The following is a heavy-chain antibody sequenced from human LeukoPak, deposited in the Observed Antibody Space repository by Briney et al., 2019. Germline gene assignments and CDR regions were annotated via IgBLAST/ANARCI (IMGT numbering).Heavy chain of an antibody. Sequence: GGSLRLSCAASGFTFSSYSMNWVRQAPGKGLEWVSSISSSSSYIYYADSVKGRSTISRDNAKNSLYLQMNSLRAEDTAVYYCASLTDIPYGMDVWGQGTTVTVSS. D-gene: IGHD5-12*01. CDR3: ASLTDIPYGMDV. J-gene: IGHJ6*02. CDR2: ISSSSSYI. V-gene: IGHV3-21*01. CDR1: GFTFSSYS.